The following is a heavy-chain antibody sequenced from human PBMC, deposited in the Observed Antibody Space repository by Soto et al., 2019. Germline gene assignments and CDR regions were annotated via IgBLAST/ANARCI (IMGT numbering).Heavy chain of an antibody. CDR3: ARAPRIVVGEPFDV. CDR1: GFAFNNNA. V-gene: IGHV3-23*01. Sequence: PGGTLRLSCAASGFAFNNNAKNWVRQAQGPGLERVSSISGSAGSTFYADSVKGRFTISRDNSTNTLYLQMNSLRAEDTAVYFCARAPRIVVGEPFDVWGQGTVVTVSS. D-gene: IGHD2-21*01. J-gene: IGHJ3*01. CDR2: ISGSAGST.